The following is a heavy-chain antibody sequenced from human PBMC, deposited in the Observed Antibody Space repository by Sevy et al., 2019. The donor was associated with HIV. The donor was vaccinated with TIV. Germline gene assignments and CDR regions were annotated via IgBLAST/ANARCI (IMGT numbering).Heavy chain of an antibody. CDR2: IYDSGTT. CDR1: GAFISSYS. V-gene: IGHV4-4*07. J-gene: IGHJ5*02. D-gene: IGHD2-15*01. Sequence: SEILSLTCSVSGAFISSYSWSWIRQPAGKGLEWIGHIYDSGTTKYNPSLKSRVSMSVDMSKSQVSLKLNSVTAADTAVYYCAREPYCSDGSCYSAFDPWGQGTLVTVSS. CDR3: AREPYCSDGSCYSAFDP.